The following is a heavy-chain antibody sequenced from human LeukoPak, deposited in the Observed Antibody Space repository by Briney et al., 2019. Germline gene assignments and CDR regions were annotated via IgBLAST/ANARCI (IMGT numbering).Heavy chain of an antibody. Sequence: SETLSLTCTVSGGSISGYYWSWIRQPPGKGLEWIGYIYYSGSINYNSSLKSRVAISVDTSRNQFSLKLSSMTAADTAVYYCVRNTLGHYDAFDIWGQGTMVTVSS. CDR3: VRNTLGHYDAFDI. D-gene: IGHD1/OR15-1a*01. J-gene: IGHJ3*02. CDR1: GGSISGYY. V-gene: IGHV4-59*01. CDR2: IYYSGSI.